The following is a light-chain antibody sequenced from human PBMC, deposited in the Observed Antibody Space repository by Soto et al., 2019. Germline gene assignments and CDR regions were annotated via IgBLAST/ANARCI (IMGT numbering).Light chain of an antibody. CDR2: GAP. J-gene: IGKJ5*01. CDR1: QSVSSSY. V-gene: IGKV3-20*01. Sequence: EIVMTQSPATLSVSPGERATLSCRASQSVSSSYLAWYQQKPGQAPRLLIYGAPSRATGIPDRFSGSGSGTDFTLTISRLQPEDFAVYYCQQYGSSPPGGITFGQGTRLEIK. CDR3: QQYGSSPPGGIT.